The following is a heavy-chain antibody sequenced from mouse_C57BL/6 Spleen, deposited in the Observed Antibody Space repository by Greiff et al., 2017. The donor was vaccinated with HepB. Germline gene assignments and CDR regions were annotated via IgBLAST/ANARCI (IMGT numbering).Heavy chain of an antibody. CDR1: GFTFSSYA. CDR2: ISDGGSYT. Sequence: EVNVVESGGGLVKPGGSLKLSCAASGFTFSSYAMSWVRQTPEKRLEWVATISDGGSYTYYPDNVKGRFTISRDNAKNNLYLQMSHLKSEDTAMYYCARRYYGSSGWYFDVWGTGTTVTVSS. J-gene: IGHJ1*03. V-gene: IGHV5-4*03. D-gene: IGHD1-1*01. CDR3: ARRYYGSSGWYFDV.